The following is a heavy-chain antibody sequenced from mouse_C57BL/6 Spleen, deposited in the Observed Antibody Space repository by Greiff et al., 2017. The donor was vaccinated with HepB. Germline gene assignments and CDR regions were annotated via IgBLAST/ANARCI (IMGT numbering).Heavy chain of an antibody. CDR2: ISSGSSTI. J-gene: IGHJ1*03. V-gene: IGHV5-17*01. D-gene: IGHD1-3*01. CDR1: GFTFSDYG. Sequence: EVKVVESGGGLVKPGGSLKLSCAASGFTFSDYGMHWVRQAPEKGLEWVAYISSGSSTIYYADTVKGRFTISRDNAKNTLFLQMTSLRSEDTAMYYCANNYAGTYFDVWGTGTTVTVSS. CDR3: ANNYAGTYFDV.